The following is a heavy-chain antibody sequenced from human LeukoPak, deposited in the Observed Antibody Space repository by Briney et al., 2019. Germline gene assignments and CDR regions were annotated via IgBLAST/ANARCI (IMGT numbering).Heavy chain of an antibody. D-gene: IGHD3-10*02. CDR2: IKDGGSVK. Sequence: PGGSLRLSCAASGFTFSSYWMSWVRQAPGKGLEWVASIKDGGSVKYYVDSVKGRFTISRDNAKNSLHLQMDSLRAEDTAVYYCARIQLFHGDFDYWGQGTPVTVSS. V-gene: IGHV3-7*03. J-gene: IGHJ4*02. CDR3: ARIQLFHGDFDY. CDR1: GFTFSSYW.